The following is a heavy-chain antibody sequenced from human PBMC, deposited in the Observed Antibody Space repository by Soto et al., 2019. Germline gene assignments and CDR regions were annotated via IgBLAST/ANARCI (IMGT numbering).Heavy chain of an antibody. J-gene: IGHJ4*02. CDR3: ARGRDDDGGGTVPVHFDY. V-gene: IGHV4-34*01. D-gene: IGHD4-17*01. CDR2: INHSGST. Sequence: QVQLQQWGAGLLKPSETLSLTCAVYGGSFSGYYWSWIRQPPGKGLEWIGEINHSGSTNYNPSLKSRGTISVDTSKNQFSLKLRSATAADTAVYYCARGRDDDGGGTVPVHFDYWGQGTLVTVSS. CDR1: GGSFSGYY.